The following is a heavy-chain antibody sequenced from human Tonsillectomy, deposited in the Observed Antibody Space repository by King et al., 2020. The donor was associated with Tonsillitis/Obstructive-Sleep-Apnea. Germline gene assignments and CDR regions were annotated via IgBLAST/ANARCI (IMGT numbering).Heavy chain of an antibody. D-gene: IGHD2-2*01. J-gene: IGHJ3*02. Sequence: VQLVESWGGLVQPGGSLRLSCSASGFTFSSYAMHWVRQAPGKGLEDGSAISSNGGSTYYADSVKGRFTISRDNSKNTLYLQMSSLRAEDTAVYYCVKDGGHCSSTSCSLDAFDIWGQGTMVTVSS. CDR1: GFTFSSYA. CDR2: ISSNGGST. V-gene: IGHV3-64D*06. CDR3: VKDGGHCSSTSCSLDAFDI.